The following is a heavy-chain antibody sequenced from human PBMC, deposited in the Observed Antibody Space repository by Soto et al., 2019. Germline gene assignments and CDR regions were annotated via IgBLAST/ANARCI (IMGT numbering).Heavy chain of an antibody. CDR1: GYTLTELS. J-gene: IGHJ4*02. D-gene: IGHD5-18*01. V-gene: IGHV1-24*01. Sequence: ASVKVSCKVSGYTLTELSMHWVRQAPGKGLEWMGGLDPEDGETIYAQKFQGRVTMTEDTSTDTAYMELSSLRSEDTAVYYCATDHIGYSYDLDYWGQGTLVTVSS. CDR3: ATDHIGYSYDLDY. CDR2: LDPEDGET.